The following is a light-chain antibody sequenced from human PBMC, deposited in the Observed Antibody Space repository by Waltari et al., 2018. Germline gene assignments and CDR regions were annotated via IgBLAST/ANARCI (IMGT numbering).Light chain of an antibody. CDR2: RDD. V-gene: IGLV1-40*01. J-gene: IGLJ2*01. CDR3: QSYDRDLNAVL. CDR1: SSNIGAGYD. Sequence: QSVLTQPPSVSAAPGQSVTISCTGSSSNIGAGYDVQLYQQIPGSAPKVLIYRDDNRPSGVPGRFSGSKSGTSASLSVTGLHVEDEADYFCQSYDRDLNAVLFGGGTKLTVL.